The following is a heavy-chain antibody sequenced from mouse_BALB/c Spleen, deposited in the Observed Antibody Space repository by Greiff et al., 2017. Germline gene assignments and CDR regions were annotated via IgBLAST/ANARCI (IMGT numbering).Heavy chain of an antibody. J-gene: IGHJ3*01. CDR1: GYSITSDYA. D-gene: IGHD2-1*01. Sequence: EVKLMESGPGLVKPSQSLSLTCTVTGYSITSDYAWNWIRQFPGNKLEWMGYISYSGSTSYNPSLKSRISITRDTSKNQFFLQLNSVTTEDTATYYCARWGGNYPWFAYWGQGTLVTVSA. CDR3: ARWGGNYPWFAY. CDR2: ISYSGST. V-gene: IGHV3-2*02.